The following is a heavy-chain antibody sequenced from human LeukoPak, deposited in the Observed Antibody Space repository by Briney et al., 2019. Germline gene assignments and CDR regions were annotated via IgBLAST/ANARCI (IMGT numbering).Heavy chain of an antibody. D-gene: IGHD3-16*01. CDR3: ARVGELKWLIDY. J-gene: IGHJ4*02. CDR1: GGSISSSSYY. CDR2: INHSGST. Sequence: SETLSLTCTVSGGSISSSSYYWSWIRQPPGKGLEWIGEINHSGSTNYNPSLKSRVTISVDTSKNQFSLKLSSVTAADTAVYYCARVGELKWLIDYWGQGTLVTVSS. V-gene: IGHV4-39*07.